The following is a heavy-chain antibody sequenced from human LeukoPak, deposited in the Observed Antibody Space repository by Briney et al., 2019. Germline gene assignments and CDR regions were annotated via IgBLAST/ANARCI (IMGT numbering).Heavy chain of an antibody. CDR1: GYTFTAYY. J-gene: IGHJ5*02. V-gene: IGHV1-2*02. CDR3: AREKPVTMVRGVTPRNWFDP. D-gene: IGHD3-10*01. CDR2: INPNSGGT. Sequence: ASVKVSCKASGYTFTAYYMHWVRQAPGQGLEWMGWINPNSGGTNYAQKLQGRVTMTTDTSTSTAYMELRSLRSDDTAVYYCAREKPVTMVRGVTPRNWFDPWGQGTVVTVSS.